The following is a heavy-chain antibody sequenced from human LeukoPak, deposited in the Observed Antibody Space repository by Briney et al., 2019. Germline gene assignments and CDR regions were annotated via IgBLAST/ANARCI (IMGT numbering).Heavy chain of an antibody. Sequence: GGSLKLSCAASGFTFSGFDMHWVRQASGKGLGWVGRIRSKANNYATAYAASVKGRFTISRDDSKNTAYLQMNSLKTEDTAVYYCTRLDTVTIDRFDYWGQGTLVTVSS. V-gene: IGHV3-73*01. D-gene: IGHD4-17*01. CDR3: TRLDTVTIDRFDY. CDR2: IRSKANNYAT. CDR1: GFTFSGFD. J-gene: IGHJ4*02.